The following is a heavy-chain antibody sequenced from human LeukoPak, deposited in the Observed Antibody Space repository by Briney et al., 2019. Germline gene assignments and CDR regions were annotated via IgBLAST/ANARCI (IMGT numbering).Heavy chain of an antibody. J-gene: IGHJ5*02. CDR2: INPNSGGT. Sequence: ASVKVSCKASGYTFTGYYMHWVRQAPGQGLEWMGWINPNSGGTNYAQKFQGRVTMTRDTSISTAYMELSRLRSDDTPVYYCARDGAHLDEGFDPWGQGTLVTVSS. D-gene: IGHD3-16*01. CDR1: GYTFTGYY. V-gene: IGHV1-2*02. CDR3: ARDGAHLDEGFDP.